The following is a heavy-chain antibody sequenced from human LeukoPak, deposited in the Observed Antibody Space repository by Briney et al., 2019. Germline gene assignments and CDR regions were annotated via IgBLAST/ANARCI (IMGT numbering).Heavy chain of an antibody. V-gene: IGHV3-49*04. D-gene: IGHD2-2*01. J-gene: IGHJ6*02. CDR1: GFTFGDYA. CDR2: IRSKAYGGTT. CDR3: TRDCSSTSCYELYYYYYGMDV. Sequence: GGSLRLSCTASGFTFGDYAMSWVRQAPGKGLEWVGFIRSKAYGGTTEYAASVKGRFTISRDDSKSIAYLQMNSLKTEDTAVYYCTRDCSSTSCYELYYYYYGMDVWAKGPRSPSP.